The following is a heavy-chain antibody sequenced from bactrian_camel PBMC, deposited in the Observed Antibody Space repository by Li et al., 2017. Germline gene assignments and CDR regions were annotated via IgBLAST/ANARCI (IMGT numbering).Heavy chain of an antibody. D-gene: IGHD1*01. CDR3: ATDHGDTYGCYSGSYCDDLRPDKYLH. CDR1: GNTDDATC. CDR2: IYLHGPMT. J-gene: IGHJ4*01. V-gene: IGHV3S54*01. Sequence: HVQLVESGGGSVQAGGSLRLSCEASGNTDDATCMGWFRQDPGKEREPVATIYLHGPMTWYADSVRGRFAISRDNAKNTLYQQMDSLTPEGTAVYYCATDHGDTYGCYSGSYCDDLRPDKYLHWDQGTQVTVS.